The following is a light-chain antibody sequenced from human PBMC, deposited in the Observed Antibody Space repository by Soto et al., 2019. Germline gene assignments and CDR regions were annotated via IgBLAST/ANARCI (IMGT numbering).Light chain of an antibody. CDR1: GSDIGAYPY. CDR2: EVN. V-gene: IGLV2-8*01. J-gene: IGLJ1*01. CDR3: SSFAGSNYYV. Sequence: QSVLTQPPCASFSLGQSVTISCTGSGSDIGAYPYVSWYQQHAGKPPKLIIYEVNERPSGVPDRFSGSKTGTTASLTVSGLQSEDEADYFCSSFAGSNYYVFGSGTKVTVL.